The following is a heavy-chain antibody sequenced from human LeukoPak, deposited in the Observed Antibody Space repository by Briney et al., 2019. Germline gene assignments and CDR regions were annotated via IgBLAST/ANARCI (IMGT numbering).Heavy chain of an antibody. CDR3: ARVYVLRYFDWPDYFDY. J-gene: IGHJ4*02. CDR1: GASISGSGYY. Sequence: SETLSLTCTVSGASISGSGYYWGWIRQPPGKGLEWIGSIYYSGSTYYNPSLKSRVTISVDTSKNQFSLKLSSVTAADTAVYYCARVYVLRYFDWPDYFDYWGQGTLVTVSS. D-gene: IGHD3-9*01. CDR2: IYYSGST. V-gene: IGHV4-39*07.